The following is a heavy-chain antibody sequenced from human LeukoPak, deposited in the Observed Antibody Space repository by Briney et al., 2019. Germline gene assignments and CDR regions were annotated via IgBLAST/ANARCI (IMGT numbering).Heavy chain of an antibody. V-gene: IGHV3-11*01. CDR2: IISTGRSI. CDR3: ARDYFFGMDV. Sequence: GGPLKLPCAPSGFPFRAFARNWAPRAPGEGREWVSHIISTGRSIHYADSVKGRFTISRDNAKNSLYLQMNSLRAEDTAVYYCARDYFFGMDVWGQGTTVIVSS. J-gene: IGHJ6*02. CDR1: GFPFRAFA.